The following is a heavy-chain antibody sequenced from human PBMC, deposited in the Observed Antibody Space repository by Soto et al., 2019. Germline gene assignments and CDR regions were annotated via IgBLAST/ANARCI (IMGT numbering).Heavy chain of an antibody. CDR3: AAGRRAGSGPNNYYMDV. Sequence: ASVKVSCKASGFTFTSSAMQWVRQARGQRLEWIGWIVVGSGNTNYAQKFQERVTITRDMSTSTAYMELSSLRSEDTAVYYCAAGRRAGSGPNNYYMDVWGKGTTVTVSS. CDR2: IVVGSGNT. J-gene: IGHJ6*03. CDR1: GFTFTSSA. V-gene: IGHV1-58*02. D-gene: IGHD3-10*01.